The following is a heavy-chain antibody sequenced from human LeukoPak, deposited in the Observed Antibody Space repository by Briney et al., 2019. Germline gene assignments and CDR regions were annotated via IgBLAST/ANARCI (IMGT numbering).Heavy chain of an antibody. CDR3: ARDGSAWSRDF. V-gene: IGHV3-48*04. J-gene: IGHJ4*02. CDR2: ISSSGSTI. CDR1: GFTFSSYG. D-gene: IGHD6-19*01. Sequence: KTGGSLRLSCAASGFTFSSYGMHWVRQAPGKGLEWVSYISSSGSTIYYADSVKGRFTLSRDNAQNSVYLQLNSLRVDDTALYYCARDGSAWSRDFWGQGTLVTVSS.